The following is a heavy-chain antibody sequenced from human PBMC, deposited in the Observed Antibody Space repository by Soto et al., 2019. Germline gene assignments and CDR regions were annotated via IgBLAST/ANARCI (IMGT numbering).Heavy chain of an antibody. CDR2: IIPIFGTA. CDR3: ARGNYDSSGYYIDAFDI. CDR1: GGTFSSYA. D-gene: IGHD3-22*01. V-gene: IGHV1-69*01. J-gene: IGHJ3*02. Sequence: QVQLVQSGAEVKKPGSSVKVSCKASGGTFSSYAISWVRQAPGQGLEWMGGIIPIFGTANYAQKFQGRVTITADESTSIAYMELSSLRSEDTAVYYCARGNYDSSGYYIDAFDIWGQGTMVTVSS.